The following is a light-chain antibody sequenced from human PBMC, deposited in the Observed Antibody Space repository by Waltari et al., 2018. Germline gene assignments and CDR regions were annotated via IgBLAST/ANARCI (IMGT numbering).Light chain of an antibody. V-gene: IGKV3-20*01. CDR2: GAS. J-gene: IGKJ1*01. Sequence: TQSPGTLSLSPGERATLSCRASQSVSSSYLAWYQQKPGQAPRLLIYGASSRATGIPDRFSGSGSGTDFTLTISRLEPEDFAVYYCQQYGSSPWTFG. CDR3: QQYGSSPWT. CDR1: QSVSSSY.